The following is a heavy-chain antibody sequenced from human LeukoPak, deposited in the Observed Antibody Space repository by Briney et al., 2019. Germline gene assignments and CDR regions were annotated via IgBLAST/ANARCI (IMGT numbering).Heavy chain of an antibody. Sequence: PPETLSLTCIVSGGSLSSSYWSWVRQPPGKGLEWIVYIYCSCSTNYNPSLKSRVTISVDTSKNQFSLKLSSVTAADAAVYYCARHKSGVVTYFDYWRQGTLVTVSS. D-gene: IGHD4-23*01. J-gene: IGHJ4*02. CDR3: ARHKSGVVTYFDY. CDR2: IYCSCST. V-gene: IGHV4-59*08. CDR1: GGSLSSSY.